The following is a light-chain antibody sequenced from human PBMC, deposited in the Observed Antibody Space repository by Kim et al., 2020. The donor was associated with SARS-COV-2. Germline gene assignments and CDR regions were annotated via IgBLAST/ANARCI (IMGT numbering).Light chain of an antibody. CDR3: ASFTTSSPFV. Sequence: QSALTQPASVSGSPGQSITISCTGTSSDVGRYNYVSWYQLHPGKAPKLMIYDVSKRPSGVSNRFSGSKSGNTASLTISGLQAEDEADYYCASFTTSSPFVFGTGTKVTVL. CDR1: SSDVGRYNY. J-gene: IGLJ1*01. CDR2: DVS. V-gene: IGLV2-14*03.